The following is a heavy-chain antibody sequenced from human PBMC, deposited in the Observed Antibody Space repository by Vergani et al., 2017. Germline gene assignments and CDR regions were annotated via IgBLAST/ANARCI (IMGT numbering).Heavy chain of an antibody. J-gene: IGHJ6*02. CDR3: AKGVYCSSTSCYEGRGYYYGMGV. D-gene: IGHD2-2*01. V-gene: IGHV3-30*02. CDR1: GFSFSSFG. Sequence: QVQLVESGGGVVQPGRSLRLSCAASGFSFSSFGFHWVRQAPGKGLEWVAFIHYDGSHEYYIDSVKGRFTISRDNSKNTLILQMNGLRAEDTAVYYCAKGVYCSSTSCYEGRGYYYGMGVWGQGTTVTFSS. CDR2: IHYDGSHE.